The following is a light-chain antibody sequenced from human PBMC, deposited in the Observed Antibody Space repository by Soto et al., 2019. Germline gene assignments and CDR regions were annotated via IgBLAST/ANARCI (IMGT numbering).Light chain of an antibody. Sequence: EIVMTQSPATLSVSPGERATLSCRASQSVSSSYLAWYQQKPGQAPRLLIYGASSRATGIPDRFSGSGSGTDFTLTISRLEPEDFAVYYCQQYGSSPPLTFGGGTKVDI. CDR1: QSVSSSY. CDR2: GAS. V-gene: IGKV3-20*01. J-gene: IGKJ4*01. CDR3: QQYGSSPPLT.